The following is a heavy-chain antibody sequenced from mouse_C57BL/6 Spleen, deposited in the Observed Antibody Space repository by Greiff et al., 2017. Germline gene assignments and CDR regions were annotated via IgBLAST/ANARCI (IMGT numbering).Heavy chain of an antibody. D-gene: IGHD1-1*01. Sequence: QVQLQQPGAELVMPGASVKLSCKASGYTFTSYWMHWVKQRPGQGLEWIGEIDPSDSYTNYHQKFKGKSTLTVDKSSSTAYMQLSSLTAEDSAVYYSARITTVVVTEYFDVWGTGTTVTVSS. CDR3: ARITTVVVTEYFDV. CDR2: IDPSDSYT. CDR1: GYTFTSYW. J-gene: IGHJ1*03. V-gene: IGHV1-69*01.